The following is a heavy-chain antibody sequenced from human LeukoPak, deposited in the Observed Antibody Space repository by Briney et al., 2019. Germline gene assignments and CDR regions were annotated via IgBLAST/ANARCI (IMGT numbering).Heavy chain of an antibody. CDR3: ARDRVEDILTGHRRGAFDI. V-gene: IGHV3-53*01. J-gene: IGHJ3*02. D-gene: IGHD3-9*01. CDR2: IYSGGST. Sequence: GGSLRLSCAASGFTVSSNYMSWVRQAPGKGLEWVSVIYSGGSTYYADSVKGRFTISRDNSKNTLYLQMNSLRAEDTAVCYCARDRVEDILTGHRRGAFDIWGQGTMVTVSS. CDR1: GFTVSSNY.